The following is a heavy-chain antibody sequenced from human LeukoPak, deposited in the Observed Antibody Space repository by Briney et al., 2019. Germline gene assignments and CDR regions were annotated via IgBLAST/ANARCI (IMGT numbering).Heavy chain of an antibody. CDR2: VFSSGST. J-gene: IGHJ4*01. Sequence: TSETLSLTCNFSAVSISRHSWSWIRQTPKKGLEWLGYVFSSGSTNYNPSLKSRITISLDTSKHQFSLTLNSVTAADTAVYYCAREYDYWSLGTLVTVSS. CDR1: AVSISRHS. V-gene: IGHV4-59*11. CDR3: AREYDY.